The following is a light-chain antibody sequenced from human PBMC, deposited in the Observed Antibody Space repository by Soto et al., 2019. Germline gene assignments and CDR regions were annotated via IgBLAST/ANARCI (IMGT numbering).Light chain of an antibody. J-gene: IGKJ1*01. Sequence: DIQMTQSPSSLSASVGDRVTITCRASQSISSYLNWYQQKPGKAPKLLIYGASSLQSGVPSRFSGSGSGTDFTLTISSQQPEDFATYYCQQTYSHPRTFGQGTKVEIK. CDR1: QSISSY. CDR2: GAS. V-gene: IGKV1-39*01. CDR3: QQTYSHPRT.